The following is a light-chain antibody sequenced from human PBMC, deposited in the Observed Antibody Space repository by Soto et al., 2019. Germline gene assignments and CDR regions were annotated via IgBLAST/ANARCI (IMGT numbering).Light chain of an antibody. V-gene: IGLV1-40*01. Sequence: QSVLTQPPSVSGAPGRRVTTSCTGGSSNIGAGYDVKWYQQLPGTAPKLLIYGNSNRPSGVPDRFSGSKSGTSASLAITGLQAEDEADYYCQSYDSSLSGWVFGGGTKLTVL. CDR1: SSNIGAGYD. J-gene: IGLJ3*02. CDR3: QSYDSSLSGWV. CDR2: GNS.